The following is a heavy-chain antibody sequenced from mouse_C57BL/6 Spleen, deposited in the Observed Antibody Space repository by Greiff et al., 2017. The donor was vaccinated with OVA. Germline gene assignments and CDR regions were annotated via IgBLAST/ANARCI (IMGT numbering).Heavy chain of an antibody. V-gene: IGHV1-85*01. J-gene: IGHJ2*01. CDR3: ARRWGITTVGFDY. D-gene: IGHD1-1*01. CDR1: GYTFTSYD. CDR2: IYPRDGST. Sequence: VQLQESGPELVKPGASVKLSCKASGYTFTSYDINWVKQRPGQGLEWIGWIYPRDGSTKYNEKFKGKATLTVDTSSSTAYMELHSLTSEDSAVYFCARRWGITTVGFDYWGQGTTLTVAS.